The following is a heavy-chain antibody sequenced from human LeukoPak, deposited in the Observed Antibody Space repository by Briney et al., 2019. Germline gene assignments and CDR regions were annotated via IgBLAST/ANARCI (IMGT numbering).Heavy chain of an antibody. Sequence: GASVKVSCKASGYTFTGYYMHWVRQAPGQGLEWMGWINPNSGGTNYAQKFQGRVTMTRDTSISTAYMELSRLRSDDTAVYYCALIAVAGAEAYYFDYWGQGTLVTVSS. CDR1: GYTFTGYY. D-gene: IGHD6-19*01. J-gene: IGHJ4*02. V-gene: IGHV1-2*02. CDR2: INPNSGGT. CDR3: ALIAVAGAEAYYFDY.